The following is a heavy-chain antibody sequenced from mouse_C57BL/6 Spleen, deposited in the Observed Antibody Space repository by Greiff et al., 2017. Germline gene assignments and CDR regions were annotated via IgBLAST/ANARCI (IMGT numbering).Heavy chain of an antibody. CDR3: ARYSYDGYYVYAMDY. CDR1: GYTFTSYW. Sequence: VKLQQPGAELVKPGASVKMSCKASGYTFTSYWITWVKQRPGQGLEWIGDIYPGSGSTNYNEKFKSKATLTVDTSSSTAYMQLSSLTSEDSAVYYCARYSYDGYYVYAMDYWGQGTSVTVSS. D-gene: IGHD2-3*01. V-gene: IGHV1-55*01. J-gene: IGHJ4*01. CDR2: IYPGSGST.